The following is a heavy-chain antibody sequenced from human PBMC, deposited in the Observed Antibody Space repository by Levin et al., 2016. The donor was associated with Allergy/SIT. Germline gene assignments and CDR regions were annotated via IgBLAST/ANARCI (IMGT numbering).Heavy chain of an antibody. V-gene: IGHV6-1*01. J-gene: IGHJ4*02. CDR3: ARFAGATKYFDY. CDR2: TYYRSKWYN. Sequence: SETLSLTCAISGDSVSSNSAAWNWIRQSPSRGLEWLGRTYYRSKWYNDYAVSVKSRISINPDTSKNQISLQLNSVTPEDTAVYYCARFAGATKYFDYWGQGTLVTVSS. D-gene: IGHD1-26*01. CDR1: GDSVSSNSAA.